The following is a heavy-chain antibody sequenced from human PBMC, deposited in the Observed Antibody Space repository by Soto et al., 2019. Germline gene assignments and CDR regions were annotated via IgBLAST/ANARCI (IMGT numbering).Heavy chain of an antibody. D-gene: IGHD3-22*01. CDR2: IYWDDDT. CDR1: GFSLRDGTVS. V-gene: IGHV2-5*02. Sequence: SGPTLVNPTQTRTLTCTFSGFSLRDGTVSVGWVRQPPGRALEWLALIYWDDDTRFTPSLQNRLTVTKDTSKNQVVMTMTNVDTEDTGTYFCVHRGDYHDRSGFYNPHFDYWGPGTLVTVSS. J-gene: IGHJ4*02. CDR3: VHRGDYHDRSGFYNPHFDY.